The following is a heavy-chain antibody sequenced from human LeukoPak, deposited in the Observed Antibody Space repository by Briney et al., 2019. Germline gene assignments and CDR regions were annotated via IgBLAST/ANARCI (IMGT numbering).Heavy chain of an antibody. CDR1: GGSISSYY. J-gene: IGHJ4*02. D-gene: IGHD3-10*01. V-gene: IGHV4-59*01. Sequence: PSETLSLTCTVSGGSISSYYWSWIRQPPGKGLEWIGYIYYSGSTNYNPSLKSRVTISVDTSKNQFSLKLSSVTAADTAVYYCARDSGGYYYGSGSPTSWGQGTLVTVSS. CDR3: ARDSGGYYYGSGSPTS. CDR2: IYYSGST.